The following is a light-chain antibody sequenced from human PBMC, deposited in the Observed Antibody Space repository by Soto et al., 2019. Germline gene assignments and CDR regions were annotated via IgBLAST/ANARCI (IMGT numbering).Light chain of an antibody. CDR1: QSVSRD. V-gene: IGKV3-15*01. CDR3: QQYNNWPRT. Sequence: VVLIQSPATLSVSTGERATLSCRASQSVSRDLAWYHQKPGQAPRLLIYGASTRATGIPARFSGSGSGTEFTLTINSLQSEDFAVYYCQQYNNWPRTFGQGTKVDI. J-gene: IGKJ1*01. CDR2: GAS.